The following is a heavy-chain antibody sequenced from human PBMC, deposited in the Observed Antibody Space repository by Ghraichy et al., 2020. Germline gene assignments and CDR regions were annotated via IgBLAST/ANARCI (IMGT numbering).Heavy chain of an antibody. CDR1: GALFCTPV. J-gene: IGHJ6*02. CDR2: IRPNYANT. D-gene: IGHD3-3*01. CDR3: ARAFPDSDFWSAVDRASSYYVIDF. V-gene: IGHV1-18*01. Sequence: ASAKVSCKASGALFCTPVASSVRLSRRQRVEWMGWIRPNYANTKFAEAFQGRLTMTPDRSTSTVYMELRGLRSDDTAVYYFARAFPDSDFWSAVDRASSYYVIDFWGQGTTVTVS.